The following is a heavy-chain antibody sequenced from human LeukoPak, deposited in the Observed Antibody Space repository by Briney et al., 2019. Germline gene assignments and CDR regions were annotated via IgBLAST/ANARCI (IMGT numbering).Heavy chain of an antibody. V-gene: IGHV3-7*03. D-gene: IGHD3-3*01. CDR3: ARTLRFFRFLDV. J-gene: IGHJ6*02. CDR2: IKPDGSET. Sequence: GGSLRLSCAASGFTFNTYAMSWVRQAPEKGLEWVANIKPDGSETYSVDSVKGRFTISRDNAKNSLYLQMNSLRAEDTAVYYCARTLRFFRFLDVWGQGTTVTVSS. CDR1: GFTFNTYA.